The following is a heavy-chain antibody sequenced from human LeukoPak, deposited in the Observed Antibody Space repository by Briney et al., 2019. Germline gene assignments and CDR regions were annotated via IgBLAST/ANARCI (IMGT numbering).Heavy chain of an antibody. J-gene: IGHJ4*02. V-gene: IGHV3-48*01. CDR3: AKDQYVRGVIIGYFDY. CDR1: GFTFSSYS. CDR2: ISSGSSTI. Sequence: QPGGSLRLSCAASGFTFSSYSMNWVRQAPGKGLEWVSYISSGSSTIYYADSVKGRFTISRDNSKNTLYLQMNSLRAEDTAVYYCAKDQYVRGVIIGYFDYWGQGTLVTVSS. D-gene: IGHD3-10*02.